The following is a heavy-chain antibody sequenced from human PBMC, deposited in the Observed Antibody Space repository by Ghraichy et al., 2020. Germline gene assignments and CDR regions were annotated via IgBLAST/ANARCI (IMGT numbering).Heavy chain of an antibody. V-gene: IGHV4-61*01. CDR3: ARGRAVDNAFDI. Sequence: SETLSLTCTVSGGSVSSGSYYWSWIRQPPGKGLEWVGYIHYSGSTNYNPSLKSRVTISVDTSKNQFSLRLRSLTAADTAVYYCARGRAVDNAFDIWGQGTMVSVSS. CDR1: GGSVSSGSYY. CDR2: IHYSGST. D-gene: IGHD4-23*01. J-gene: IGHJ3*02.